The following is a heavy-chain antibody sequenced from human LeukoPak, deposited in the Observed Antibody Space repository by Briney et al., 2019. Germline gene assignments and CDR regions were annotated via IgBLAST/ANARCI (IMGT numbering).Heavy chain of an antibody. CDR2: INPSDGAT. CDR1: GFTFTMYY. J-gene: IGHJ6*03. V-gene: IGHV1-46*01. D-gene: IGHD3-16*01. CDR3: AREQGGWLSANLGGLFASYYTYYYMDV. Sequence: ASVKVSCKASGFTFTMYYFHWVRQAPGQGLEWMGMINPSDGATTYAQRFQGRATMTRDMSTTTVYMDLRSLRSEDTAVYFCAREQGGWLSANLGGLFASYYTYYYMDVWGRGTTVTV.